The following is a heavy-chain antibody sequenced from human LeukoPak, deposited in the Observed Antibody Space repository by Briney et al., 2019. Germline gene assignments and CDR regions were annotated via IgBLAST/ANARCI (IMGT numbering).Heavy chain of an antibody. V-gene: IGHV3-30*02. CDR2: IWYEGSNK. Sequence: SGGSLRLSCAASGFTFSRYGMHWVRQAPGKGLEWGAVIWYEGSNKYYADSVKGRFTIYRDNSKNTLYLQMNSLRTEDTALYYCANGHGWYWYAFDIWGQGTMVTVSS. J-gene: IGHJ3*02. CDR3: ANGHGWYWYAFDI. CDR1: GFTFSRYG. D-gene: IGHD6-19*01.